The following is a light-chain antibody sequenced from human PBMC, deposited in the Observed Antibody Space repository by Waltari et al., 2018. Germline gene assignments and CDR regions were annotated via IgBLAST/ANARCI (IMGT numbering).Light chain of an antibody. CDR1: SLRTYY. V-gene: IGLV3-19*01. CDR2: GKN. CDR3: NSRDTIGDHVV. J-gene: IGLJ2*01. Sequence: SSELTQDPAVSVALGQTVRITCQGDSLRTYYASWYQQKPGQAPVLVFYGKNNRPSGIPYLFADSISGNTASLIITGTQAEDEAVYYCNSRDTIGDHVVFGGWTKLTVL.